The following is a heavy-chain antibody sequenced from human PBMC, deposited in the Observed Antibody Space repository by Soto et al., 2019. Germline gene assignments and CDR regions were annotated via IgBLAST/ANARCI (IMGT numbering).Heavy chain of an antibody. D-gene: IGHD3-3*01. CDR1: GFTFSSYE. CDR3: ASKYGNGFSPDLYYGMDV. V-gene: IGHV3-48*03. Sequence: GSLRLSCAASGFTFSSYEMNWVRQAPGKGLEWVSYISSGGTTIYYADSVKGRFTISRDNAKNSLYLQINSLRAEDTAVYYCASKYGNGFSPDLYYGMDVWGQGTTVTVSS. CDR2: ISSGGTTI. J-gene: IGHJ6*02.